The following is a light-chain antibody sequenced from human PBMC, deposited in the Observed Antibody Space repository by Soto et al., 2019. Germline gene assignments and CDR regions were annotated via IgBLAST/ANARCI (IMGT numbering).Light chain of an antibody. V-gene: IGKV1-5*01. CDR2: DAS. Sequence: DIQMTQSPSTLSASVGDRVTITCRASQSISSWLAWYQQKPGKAPKLLIYDASSLESGVPSMFSGSGSGTEFTLTISSLQPDDFATYYGQQYNSYPWTFGQGTKVEIK. CDR1: QSISSW. J-gene: IGKJ1*01. CDR3: QQYNSYPWT.